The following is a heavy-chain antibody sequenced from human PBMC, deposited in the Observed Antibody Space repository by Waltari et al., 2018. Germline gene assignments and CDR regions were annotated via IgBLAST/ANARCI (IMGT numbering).Heavy chain of an antibody. V-gene: IGHV3-11*04. Sequence: QAQLVESGGGLVRPGGSLRLSCTASGFIFSDFYRSWIRQPPGKGLEWIAYISNSGDTVYYADSVKGRFAVSRDNADNSMFLQMNSLRGNDTAVYYCARGSVANPWGQGALVVVSS. CDR3: ARGSVANP. CDR1: GFIFSDFY. J-gene: IGHJ5*02. D-gene: IGHD6-19*01. CDR2: ISNSGDTV.